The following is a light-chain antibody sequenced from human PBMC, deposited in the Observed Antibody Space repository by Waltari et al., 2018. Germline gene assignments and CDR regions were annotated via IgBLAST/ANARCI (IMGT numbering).Light chain of an antibody. CDR3: QKYNSAPFT. CDR1: QGISNY. CDR2: AAS. J-gene: IGKJ5*01. V-gene: IGKV1-27*01. Sequence: DIQITQSPSSLSASVGDRVPITCRASQGISNYLAWYQQKPGKVPKLLIYAASTVQSGVPSRFSGSGSGTDFTLTISSLQPEDVATYYCQKYNSAPFTFGQGTRLEIK.